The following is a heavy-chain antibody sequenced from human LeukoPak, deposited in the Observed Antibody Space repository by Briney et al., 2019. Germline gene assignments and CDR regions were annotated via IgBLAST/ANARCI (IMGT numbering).Heavy chain of an antibody. V-gene: IGHV3-30*02. Sequence: GGSLRLSWAASGFTFSSYGVRWVRQAPGKGLEWVALVRYDGSNKYYAGSVKGRFTISRDNSKNTLYLQMNSLRAEDTAVYFCAAGTSNYFDYWGQGTLVTVSS. D-gene: IGHD2-2*01. CDR2: VRYDGSNK. CDR1: GFTFSSYG. J-gene: IGHJ4*02. CDR3: AAGTSNYFDY.